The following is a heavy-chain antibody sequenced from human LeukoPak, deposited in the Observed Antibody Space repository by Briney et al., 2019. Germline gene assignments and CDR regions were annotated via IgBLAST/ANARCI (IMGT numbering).Heavy chain of an antibody. CDR3: ARDVLDCNGGSCYSPGLDY. V-gene: IGHV4-39*07. CDR1: GGSITTSNYY. J-gene: IGHJ4*02. D-gene: IGHD2-15*01. CDR2: IFYRGNT. Sequence: ASETLSLTCTVSGGSITTSNYYWAWIRQPAGRDLEWIGSIFYRGNTFYNPSLKSRATLSVDTSKKQFSLKLNSVTAADTAMYYCARDVLDCNGGSCYSPGLDYWGQGALVTVSS.